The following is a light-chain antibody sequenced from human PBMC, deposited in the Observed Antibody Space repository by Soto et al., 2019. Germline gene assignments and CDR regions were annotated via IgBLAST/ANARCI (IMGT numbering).Light chain of an antibody. V-gene: IGLV3-1*01. J-gene: IGLJ2*01. CDR3: QAWDSSTANVV. Sequence: SYELTQPPSVSVSPGQTASITCSGDKLGDKYACWYQQKPGQSPVLVICQDSKRPSGIPERFSGSNSGNTATLTISGTQAMDEADHYCQAWDSSTANVVFGGGTKLTVL. CDR2: QDS. CDR1: KLGDKY.